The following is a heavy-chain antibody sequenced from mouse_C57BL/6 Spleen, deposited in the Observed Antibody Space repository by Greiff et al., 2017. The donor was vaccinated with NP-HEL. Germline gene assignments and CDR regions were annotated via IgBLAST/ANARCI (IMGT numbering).Heavy chain of an antibody. V-gene: IGHV1-15*01. CDR2: IDPETGGT. Sequence: VQLQQSGAELVRPGASVTLSCKASGYTFTDYEMHWVKQTPVHGLEWIGAIDPETGGTAYNQKFKGKAILTADKSSSTAYMELRSLTSEDSAVYYCTNPPPRRGGSFDYWGQGTTLTVSS. CDR3: TNPPPRRGGSFDY. CDR1: GYTFTDYE. J-gene: IGHJ2*01.